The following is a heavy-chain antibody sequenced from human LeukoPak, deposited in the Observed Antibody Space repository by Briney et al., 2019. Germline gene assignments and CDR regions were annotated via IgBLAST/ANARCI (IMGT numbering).Heavy chain of an antibody. D-gene: IGHD4-11*01. Sequence: GGSLRLSCAASGITFSNAWMTWVRQAPGKGLEWVGRIYRSSNGETTDYGAPVKGRFTMSRDNSQNTVFLQMNSLRAEDTAMYYCARDAQRGFDYSNSLKYWGHGILVTVSS. CDR1: GITFSNAW. V-gene: IGHV3-15*01. CDR3: ARDAQRGFDYSNSLKY. CDR2: IYRSSNGETT. J-gene: IGHJ4*01.